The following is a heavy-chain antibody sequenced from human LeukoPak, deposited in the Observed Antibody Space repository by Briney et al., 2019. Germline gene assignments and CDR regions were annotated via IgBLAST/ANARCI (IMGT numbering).Heavy chain of an antibody. V-gene: IGHV4-31*03. CDR3: ARDPKYYDNGDAFDI. Sequence: SETLSLTCTVSGGSISSGGYYWSWIRQHPGKGLEWIGYIYYSGSTYYNPSLKSRVTISVDTSKNQFSLKLSSVTAADTAVYYWARDPKYYDNGDAFDIWGKGTMVTV. D-gene: IGHD3-22*01. CDR2: IYYSGST. J-gene: IGHJ3*02. CDR1: GGSISSGGYY.